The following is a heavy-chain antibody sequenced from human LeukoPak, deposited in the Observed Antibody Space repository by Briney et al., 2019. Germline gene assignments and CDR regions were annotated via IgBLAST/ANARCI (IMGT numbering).Heavy chain of an antibody. CDR1: GYTLTELS. CDR2: FDPEDGET. Sequence: ASVKVSCKVSGYTLTELSMHWVRQAPGKGLEWMGGFDPEDGETIYAQKFQGRVTMTEDTSTDTAYMELSSLRSEDTAVYYCATGMGCSSTSSYPEYYYMDVWGKGTTVTVSS. J-gene: IGHJ6*03. V-gene: IGHV1-24*01. D-gene: IGHD2-2*01. CDR3: ATGMGCSSTSSYPEYYYMDV.